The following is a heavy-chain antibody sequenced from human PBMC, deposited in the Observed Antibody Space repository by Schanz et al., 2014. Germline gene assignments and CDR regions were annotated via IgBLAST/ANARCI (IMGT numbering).Heavy chain of an antibody. J-gene: IGHJ4*02. CDR1: GGAISSFY. Sequence: QVQLQESGPGLVKPSETLSLTCTVSGGAISSFYWSWIRQPPGKGLEWIGYIYFSGSVDYNPSLNSRVTISLDTSKKQFSLNLSSVTAADTAVYYCARGRVVPAAPEFDYWGQGILVTVSS. D-gene: IGHD2-2*01. CDR2: IYFSGSV. CDR3: ARGRVVPAAPEFDY. V-gene: IGHV4-59*01.